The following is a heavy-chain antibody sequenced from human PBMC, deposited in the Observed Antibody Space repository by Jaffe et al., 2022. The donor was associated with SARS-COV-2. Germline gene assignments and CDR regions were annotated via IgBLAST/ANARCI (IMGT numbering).Heavy chain of an antibody. Sequence: EVQLLESGGGSVQPGGSLRLSCAASGFTFSTYAMSWVRQAPGKGLEWVSGISDSGGKTYFGDSVKGRFTISRDNSKNTLFLQMSSLKAEDTAVYYCATGRAFWGQGTLVTVSS. D-gene: IGHD2-15*01. CDR1: GFTFSTYA. CDR3: ATGRAF. J-gene: IGHJ4*02. V-gene: IGHV3-23*01. CDR2: ISDSGGKT.